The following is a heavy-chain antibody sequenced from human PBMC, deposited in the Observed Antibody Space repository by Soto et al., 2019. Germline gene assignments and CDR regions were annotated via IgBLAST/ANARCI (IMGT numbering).Heavy chain of an antibody. CDR2: IIPIFGTA. CDR1: GGTFSSYA. CDR3: ARPVGATWTPFDY. V-gene: IGHV1-69*12. D-gene: IGHD1-26*01. Sequence: QVQLVQSGAEVKKPGSSVKVSCKASGGTFSSYAISWVRQAPGQGLEWMGGIIPIFGTANYAQKFQGGVTLTADEATSTADMALSSLRSEDTAVYYCARPVGATWTPFDYWGQGTLVTVSS. J-gene: IGHJ4*02.